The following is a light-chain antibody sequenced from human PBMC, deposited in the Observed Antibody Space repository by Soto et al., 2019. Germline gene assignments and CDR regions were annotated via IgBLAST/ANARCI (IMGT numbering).Light chain of an antibody. V-gene: IGLV2-14*01. CDR2: EVS. Sequence: QSALTQPASVSGSPGQSITISCPGTSSDVGGYNYVSWYQQHPGKAPKLMIYEVSNRPSGVSNRFSGSKSGNTASLTISGLQTEDEADYYCSSFTSINTWVFGGGTQLTVL. CDR1: SSDVGGYNY. J-gene: IGLJ3*02. CDR3: SSFTSINTWV.